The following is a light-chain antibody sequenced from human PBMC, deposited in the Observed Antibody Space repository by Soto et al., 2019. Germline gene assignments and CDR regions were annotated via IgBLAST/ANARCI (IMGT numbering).Light chain of an antibody. CDR3: QQYAGSPPT. CDR2: GAS. V-gene: IGKV3-20*01. CDR1: QSVSNNY. J-gene: IGKJ1*01. Sequence: EIFLTQSPGTLSLSPVERATLSCMASQSVSNNYLAWYQQKPGQAPRLLIYGASNRATGIPDRFSGSGSGTDFTLTISRLEPEDFAVYYCQQYAGSPPTFGQGTKVDIK.